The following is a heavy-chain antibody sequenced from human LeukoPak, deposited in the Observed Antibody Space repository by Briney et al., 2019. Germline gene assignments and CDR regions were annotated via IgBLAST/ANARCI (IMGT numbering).Heavy chain of an antibody. CDR2: ISSSSSYI. V-gene: IGHV3-21*01. D-gene: IGHD6-13*01. CDR1: GFTFSSYS. Sequence: GGSLRLSCAASGFTFSSYSMNWVRQAPGKGLEWVSSISSSSSYIYYADSVKGRFTISRDNAKNSLYLQMNGLRAEDTAVYYCARGGLAAAGPFDYWGQGTLVTVSS. J-gene: IGHJ4*02. CDR3: ARGGLAAAGPFDY.